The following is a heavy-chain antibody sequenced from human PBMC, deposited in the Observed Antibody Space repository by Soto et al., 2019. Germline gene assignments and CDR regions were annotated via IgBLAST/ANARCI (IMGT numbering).Heavy chain of an antibody. D-gene: IGHD4-17*01. CDR2: IYYSGNT. V-gene: IGHV4-39*01. CDR1: GGSISSSSYY. CDR3: ARQGAMTPVTTHWFDP. J-gene: IGHJ5*02. Sequence: SETLSLTCSVSGGSISSSSYYWGWIRQPPGKGLEWIGSIYYSGNTYYNPSLKSRVTISVDTSKNKLSLILSSVTAADTAVYYCARQGAMTPVTTHWFDPWGQGTLVTVSS.